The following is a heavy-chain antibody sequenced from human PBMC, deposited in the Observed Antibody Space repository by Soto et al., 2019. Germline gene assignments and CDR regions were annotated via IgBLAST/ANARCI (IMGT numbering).Heavy chain of an antibody. D-gene: IGHD6-13*01. Sequence: GGSLRLSCAASGFTFSSYSMNWVRQAPGKGLEWVSYISSSSSTIYYADSVKGRFTISRDNAKNSLYLQMNSLRAEDTAVYYCARDDGYSRFDYWGQGTLVTVSS. CDR3: ARDDGYSRFDY. V-gene: IGHV3-48*04. CDR2: ISSSSSTI. J-gene: IGHJ4*02. CDR1: GFTFSSYS.